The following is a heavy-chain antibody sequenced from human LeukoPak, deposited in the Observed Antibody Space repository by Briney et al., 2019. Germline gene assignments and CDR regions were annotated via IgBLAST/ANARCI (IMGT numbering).Heavy chain of an antibody. CDR1: GFTFSSYS. CDR3: ARDGNRYCSGGSCYSGYYYYGMDV. CDR2: ISSSSSYI. Sequence: PGGSLRLSCAASGFTFSSYSMNWVRQAPGKGLEWVSSISSSSSYIYYADSVKGRFTISRDNAKNSLYLQMNSLRAEDTAVYYCARDGNRYCSGGSCYSGYYYYGMDVWGQGTTVTVSS. V-gene: IGHV3-21*01. D-gene: IGHD2-15*01. J-gene: IGHJ6*02.